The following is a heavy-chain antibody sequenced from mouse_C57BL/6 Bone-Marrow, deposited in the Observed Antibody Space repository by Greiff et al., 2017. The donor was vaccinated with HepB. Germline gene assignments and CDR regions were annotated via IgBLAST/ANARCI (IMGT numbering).Heavy chain of an antibody. CDR2: IDPENGDT. J-gene: IGHJ2*01. CDR3: TLTTVVATPFDY. CDR1: GFNIKDDY. Sequence: VQLQQSGAELVRPGASVKLSCTASGFNIKDDYMHWVKQSPEQGLEWIGWIDPENGDTEYASKFQGKATITADTSSNTAYLQLSSLTSEDTAVYYCTLTTVVATPFDYWGQGTTLTVSS. V-gene: IGHV14-4*01. D-gene: IGHD1-1*01.